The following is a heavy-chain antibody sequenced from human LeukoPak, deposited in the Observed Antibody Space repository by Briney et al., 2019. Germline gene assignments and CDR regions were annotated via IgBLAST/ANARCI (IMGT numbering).Heavy chain of an antibody. CDR1: GFTLSSYW. J-gene: IGHJ4*02. Sequence: WGTLSLPCAASGFTLSSYWMHWVRQVPGRGLVWVSRINSDGSSTDYVDSVKGRFTISRDNAKNTLYLQMNSLRAEDTAVYYCAREFSWRARPQGKGYFDFWGQGPLVTVSS. CDR3: AREFSWRARPQGKGYFDF. V-gene: IGHV3-74*01. CDR2: INSDGSST.